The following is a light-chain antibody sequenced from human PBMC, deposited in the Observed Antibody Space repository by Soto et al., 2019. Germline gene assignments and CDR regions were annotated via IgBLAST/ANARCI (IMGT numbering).Light chain of an antibody. V-gene: IGLV2-14*01. CDR1: TSGVGGNNY. Sequence: QSSLAQPAAVSGPTGQRITISCTGTTSGVGGNNYVSWYQHHPGKAPKLIIYEVTNRPSGISTRFSASKCGSTASLTISGLQAEDEAVYYCSSYTTAFFYVFGTGTKVTVL. CDR3: SSYTTAFFYV. CDR2: EVT. J-gene: IGLJ1*01.